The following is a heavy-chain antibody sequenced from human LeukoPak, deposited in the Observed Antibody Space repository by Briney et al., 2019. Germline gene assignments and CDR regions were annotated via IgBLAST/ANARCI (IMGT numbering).Heavy chain of an antibody. CDR3: AAHGFWSSYYRPDLSERGGY. V-gene: IGHV3-21*01. CDR1: GLTFSRYS. J-gene: IGHJ4*02. Sequence: SGGSLRLSCAASGLTFSRYSMNWVRQAPGKGLEWVSSISTTSTYIFYADSVKGRFTTSRDNAKSSLFLQMNSLRADDTAVYYCAAHGFWSSYYRPDLSERGGYWGQGTLVTVSS. CDR2: ISTTSTYI. D-gene: IGHD3-3*01.